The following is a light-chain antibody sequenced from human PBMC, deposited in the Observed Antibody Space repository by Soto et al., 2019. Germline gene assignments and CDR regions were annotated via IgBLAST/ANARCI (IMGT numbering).Light chain of an antibody. J-gene: IGLJ1*01. CDR2: DVS. CDR3: SSYTSSSTLSTYV. CDR1: SSDVGGYNY. V-gene: IGLV2-14*03. Sequence: QSVLTQPASVSGSPGQSITISCTGTSSDVGGYNYVSWYQHHPGKAPKLMIYDVSNRPSGFSNRFSGSKSGNTASLIISGLQAEDEADYYCSSYTSSSTLSTYVFGTGTKVTVL.